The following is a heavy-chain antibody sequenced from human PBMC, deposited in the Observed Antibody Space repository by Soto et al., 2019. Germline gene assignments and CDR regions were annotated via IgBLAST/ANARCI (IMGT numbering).Heavy chain of an antibody. CDR1: GGSFSGYY. Sequence: PSETLSLTCAVYGGSFSGYYWTWIRQPPGTGLEWIGEINHSGNTYYNPSLKSRVTISVDTSKNQFSLKLSSVTAADTAVFYCASHSYYSESSAYYWDWGQGTMVTVSS. CDR3: ASHSYYSESSAYYWD. CDR2: INHSGNT. J-gene: IGHJ3*01. V-gene: IGHV4-34*01. D-gene: IGHD3-22*01.